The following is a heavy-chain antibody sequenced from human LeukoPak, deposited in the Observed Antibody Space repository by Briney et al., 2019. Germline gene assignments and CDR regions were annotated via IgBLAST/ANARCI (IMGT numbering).Heavy chain of an antibody. D-gene: IGHD6-13*01. CDR3: LSSWEYYFDY. V-gene: IGHV3-73*01. CDR2: IRSKANSYAT. CDR1: GFTFSGSA. J-gene: IGHJ4*02. Sequence: GGSLRLSCAASGFTFSGSAMHWVRQASGKGLEWVGRIRSKANSYATAYAASVKGRFTISRDDSKNTAYLQMNSLKTEDTAVYYCLSSWEYYFDYWGQGTLVTVSS.